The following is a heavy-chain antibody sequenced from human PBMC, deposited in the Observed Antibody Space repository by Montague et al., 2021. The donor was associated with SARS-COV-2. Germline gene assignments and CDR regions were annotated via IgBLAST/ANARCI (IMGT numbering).Heavy chain of an antibody. CDR2: IYYSGST. V-gene: IGHV4-59*12. D-gene: IGHD1-26*01. CDR1: GGSISSYY. Sequence: SETLSLTCTVSGGSISSYYWSWIRQPPGKGLEWIGYIYYSGSTYYNPSLKSRVTISVDTSKNQFSLKLSSVTAADTAVYYCARDTRIVGATTRLDYWGQGTLVTVSS. J-gene: IGHJ4*02. CDR3: ARDTRIVGATTRLDY.